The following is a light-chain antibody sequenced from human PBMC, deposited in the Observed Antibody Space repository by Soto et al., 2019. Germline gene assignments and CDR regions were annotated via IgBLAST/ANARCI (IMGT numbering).Light chain of an antibody. J-gene: IGKJ2*01. CDR3: QQSYNSPYT. CDR2: AAT. V-gene: IGKV1-39*01. CDR1: QSINNY. Sequence: DIQMTQSPSSLSASLGDRVTITCRASQSINNYLNWYQQEEGKAPKLLIYAATSLQSGVPSRFSGSGSGTDVTLTISSLQPGDFATYYCQQSYNSPYTFGLGTKLEIK.